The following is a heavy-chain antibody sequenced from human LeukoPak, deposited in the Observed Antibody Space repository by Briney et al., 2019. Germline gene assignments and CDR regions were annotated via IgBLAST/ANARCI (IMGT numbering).Heavy chain of an antibody. D-gene: IGHD5-18*01. V-gene: IGHV4-4*02. CDR2: IHRSGST. CDR1: GGSISSSTW. CDR3: ASLGYRGFDY. J-gene: IGHJ4*02. Sequence: SETLSPTCAVSGGSISSSTWWSWARQPPGKGLEWIGEIHRSGSTYYNPSLESRLTMSLDKSKNQFSLNLYSMAAADTAVYYCASLGYRGFDYWGQGTLVTVSS.